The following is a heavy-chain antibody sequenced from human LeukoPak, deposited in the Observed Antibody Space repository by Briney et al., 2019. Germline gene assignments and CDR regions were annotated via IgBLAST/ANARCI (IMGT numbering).Heavy chain of an antibody. J-gene: IGHJ4*02. Sequence: GGSLRLSCAASGFTFSSYAMHWVRQAPGKGLEWVSAISGSGGSTYYADSVKGRFTISRDNSKNTLYLQMNSLRAEDTAVYYCAKESSGSYYLTLDYFDYWGQGTLVTVSS. D-gene: IGHD1-26*01. V-gene: IGHV3-23*01. CDR1: GFTFSSYA. CDR3: AKESSGSYYLTLDYFDY. CDR2: ISGSGGST.